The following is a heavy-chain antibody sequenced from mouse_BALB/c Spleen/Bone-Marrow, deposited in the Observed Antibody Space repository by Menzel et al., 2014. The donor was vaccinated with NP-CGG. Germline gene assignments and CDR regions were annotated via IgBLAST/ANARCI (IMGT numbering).Heavy chain of an antibody. CDR2: ISSGGGST. CDR1: GFAFSSYD. D-gene: IGHD2-3*01. J-gene: IGHJ4*01. V-gene: IGHV5-12-1*01. Sequence: EVKLMESGGGLVKPGGSLKLSCAASGFAFSSYDMSWVRQTPEKRPEWVAYISSGGGSTYYPDTVKGRFTISRDNAKNTLYLQMSSLKSEDTAMYYCARHEDGYYDAMDYWGQGTSVTVSS. CDR3: ARHEDGYYDAMDY.